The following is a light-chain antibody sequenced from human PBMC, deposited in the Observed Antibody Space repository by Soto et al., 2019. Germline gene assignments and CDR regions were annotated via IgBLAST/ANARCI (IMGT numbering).Light chain of an antibody. CDR1: QSVTNSF. V-gene: IGKV3-20*01. J-gene: IGKJ5*01. Sequence: EIMLSQSPGTLSLSPGERATLSCRASQSVTNSFLAWYQQKPGQAPRLLIYGGSTRATGIPERFSGSGSGTDFTLTISRLEPEDFAVYYCQQYGSSPLTFGQGTRLEI. CDR3: QQYGSSPLT. CDR2: GGS.